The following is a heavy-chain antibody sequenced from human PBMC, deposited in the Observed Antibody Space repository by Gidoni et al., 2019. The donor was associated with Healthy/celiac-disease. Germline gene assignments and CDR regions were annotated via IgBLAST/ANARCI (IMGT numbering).Heavy chain of an antibody. Sequence: QVQLVESGGGLVKPGGSLRLSCAASCFTFSDYYMRWIRQDPGKGLEWVSYIRRSGSTIYYADTVKGRFTNSRENAKNSMYLQMNSLRAENTAVYYCARGEYSGYDRILVYYYYYGMDVWGQGTTVTVSS. CDR2: IRRSGSTI. V-gene: IGHV3-11*01. CDR3: ARGEYSGYDRILVYYYYYGMDV. D-gene: IGHD5-12*01. CDR1: CFTFSDYY. J-gene: IGHJ6*02.